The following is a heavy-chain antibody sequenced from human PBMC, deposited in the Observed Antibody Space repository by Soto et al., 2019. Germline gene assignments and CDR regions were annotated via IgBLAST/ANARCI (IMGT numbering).Heavy chain of an antibody. CDR1: GYTFTSYC. V-gene: IGHV1-18*04. Sequence: GSVKVSCKASGYTFTSYCISWVLQAPGKGLEWMGWISAYNGNTNYAQKLQGRVTMTTDTSTSTAYMELRSLRSDDTAVYYCARVTDYYYYGMDVWGQGTTVTVSS. J-gene: IGHJ6*02. CDR3: ARVTDYYYYGMDV. CDR2: ISAYNGNT. D-gene: IGHD2-21*02.